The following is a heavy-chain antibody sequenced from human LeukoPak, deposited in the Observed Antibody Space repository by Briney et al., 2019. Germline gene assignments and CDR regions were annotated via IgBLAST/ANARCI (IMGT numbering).Heavy chain of an antibody. CDR1: GYTFTSYD. CDR2: MNPNSGNT. CDR3: ARALSWTTESYYYMDV. Sequence: ASVKVSSKASGYTFTSYDMNWVRQATGQGLEWMGWMNPNSGNTGYAQKFQGRVTMTKNTSITTAYMELSSLRSEDTAVYYCARALSWTTESYYYMDVWGKGTTVTVSS. V-gene: IGHV1-8*01. D-gene: IGHD3/OR15-3a*01. J-gene: IGHJ6*03.